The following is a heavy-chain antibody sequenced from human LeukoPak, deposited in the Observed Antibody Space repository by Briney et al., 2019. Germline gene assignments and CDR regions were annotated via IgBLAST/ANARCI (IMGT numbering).Heavy chain of an antibody. CDR2: IIPIFGTA. CDR1: GGTFSSCA. D-gene: IGHD5-18*01. J-gene: IGHJ4*02. CDR3: ARDALRGYSYGLTIDY. Sequence: SVKVSCKASGGTFSSCAISWVRQAPGQGLEWMGGIIPIFGTANYAQKFQGRVTITADESTSTAYMELSSLRSEDTAVYYCARDALRGYSYGLTIDYWGQGTLVTVSS. V-gene: IGHV1-69*13.